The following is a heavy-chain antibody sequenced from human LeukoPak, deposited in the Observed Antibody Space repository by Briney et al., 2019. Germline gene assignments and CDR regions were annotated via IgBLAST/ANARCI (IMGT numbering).Heavy chain of an antibody. CDR1: GFTFSTYG. Sequence: GRSLRLSCAASGFTFSTYGMHWVRQAPGKGLEWVAVIWFDGSNKFYTDSVKGRFTISRDNSKNTLYLQMNSLRGEDTALYHCARDREEWLSWFDPWGQGTLVTVSS. CDR2: IWFDGSNK. D-gene: IGHD3-3*01. J-gene: IGHJ5*02. V-gene: IGHV3-33*01. CDR3: ARDREEWLSWFDP.